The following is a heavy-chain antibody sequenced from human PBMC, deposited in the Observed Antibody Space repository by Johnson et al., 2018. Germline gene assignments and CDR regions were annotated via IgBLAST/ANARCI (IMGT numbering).Heavy chain of an antibody. V-gene: IGHV3-74*01. J-gene: IGHJ6*03. CDR1: GFTFSSYW. D-gene: IGHD3-10*01. Sequence: VQLQESGGGLVQPGGSLRLSCAASGFTFSSYWMHWVRQAPGKGLVWVSRISGDGTSTDYADSVKGQFTFSRDNANNTLYLQMNSVRAEETAVYYCKRDNSWSYGYYYYYMDVWGKGTTVTVSS. CDR2: ISGDGTST. CDR3: KRDNSWSYGYYYYYMDV.